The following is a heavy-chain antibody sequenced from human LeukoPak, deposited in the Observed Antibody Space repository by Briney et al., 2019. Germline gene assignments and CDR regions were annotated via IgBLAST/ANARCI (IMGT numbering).Heavy chain of an antibody. V-gene: IGHV4-59*06. D-gene: IGHD3-3*01. J-gene: IGHJ4*02. CDR1: GGSISSYY. Sequence: SSETLSLTCTVSGGSISSYYWSWIRQHPGKGLEWIGYIYYSGSTYYNPSLKSRVTISVDTSKNQFSLKLSSVTAADTAVYYCATYGGALYYNFWSGYYRAFDYWGQGTLVTVSS. CDR2: IYYSGST. CDR3: ATYGGALYYNFWSGYYRAFDY.